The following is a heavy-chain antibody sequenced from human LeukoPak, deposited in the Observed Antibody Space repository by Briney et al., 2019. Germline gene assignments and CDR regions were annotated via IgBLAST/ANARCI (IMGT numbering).Heavy chain of an antibody. CDR3: AGGTSGHDYILPWFDP. D-gene: IGHD5-12*01. Sequence: SQTLSLTCAISGDSVSRNSATWNWIRQSPSRGLEWLGRTYFRSKWYDDYAVSVKSRITISPDTSKNQFSLQLNSVTPEDTAVYYCAGGTSGHDYILPWFDPWGQGALVTVSS. CDR1: GDSVSRNSAT. V-gene: IGHV6-1*01. CDR2: TYFRSKWYD. J-gene: IGHJ5*02.